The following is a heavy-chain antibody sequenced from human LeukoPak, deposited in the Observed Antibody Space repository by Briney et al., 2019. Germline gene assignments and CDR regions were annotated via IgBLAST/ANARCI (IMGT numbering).Heavy chain of an antibody. Sequence: GASVKXSCKASGYTFTVYYMHWVRQAPXQGLEWMGWINPNSGGTNYAQKFQGRVTMTRDTSISTAYMELSRLRSDDTAVYYCARDIDCSGGSCYTFFDYWGQGTLVTVSS. V-gene: IGHV1-2*02. D-gene: IGHD2-15*01. CDR2: INPNSGGT. J-gene: IGHJ4*02. CDR3: ARDIDCSGGSCYTFFDY. CDR1: GYTFTVYY.